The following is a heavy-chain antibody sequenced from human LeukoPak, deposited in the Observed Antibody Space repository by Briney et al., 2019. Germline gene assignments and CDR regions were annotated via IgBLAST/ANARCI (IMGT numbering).Heavy chain of an antibody. V-gene: IGHV3-21*01. D-gene: IGHD6-13*01. CDR3: ARPLVRQLVWFDP. J-gene: IGHJ5*02. CDR2: ISSSSSYI. Sequence: PGGSLRLSCAASGFTFSSYSMNWVRQAPGKGLEWVSSISSSSSYIYYADSVKGRFTISRDNAKNSLYLQMNSLRAEDTAVYYCARPLVRQLVWFDPWGQGTLVTVSS. CDR1: GFTFSSYS.